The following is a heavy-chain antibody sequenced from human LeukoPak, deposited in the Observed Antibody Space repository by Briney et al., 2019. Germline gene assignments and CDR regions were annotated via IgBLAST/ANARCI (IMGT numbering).Heavy chain of an antibody. V-gene: IGHV4-59*01. Sequence: PSETVSLTCTVSGGSINSYSWSWIRRPPGKRLEWIGYIYYSGSTHYNPSLKSRVTISVDTSKNQFSLKLSSVTAADTAVYYCARGDIVATSTYFDYWGQGTLVTVSS. CDR3: ARGDIVATSTYFDY. J-gene: IGHJ4*02. D-gene: IGHD5-12*01. CDR2: IYYSGST. CDR1: GGSINSYS.